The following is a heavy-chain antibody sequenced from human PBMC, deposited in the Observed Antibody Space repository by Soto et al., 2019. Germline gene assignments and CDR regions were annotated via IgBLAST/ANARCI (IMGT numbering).Heavy chain of an antibody. CDR1: GGSISSGGYS. CDR2: IYHSGST. J-gene: IGHJ4*02. V-gene: IGHV4-30-2*02. D-gene: IGHD6-25*01. CDR3: ARSSGYSSGRFDY. Sequence: SETLSLTCAVSGGSISSGGYSWSWIRQPPGKGLEWIGYIYHSGSTYYNPSPKSRVTISVDTSKNQFSLKLSSVTAADTAVYYCARSSGYSSGRFDYWGQGILVTVSS.